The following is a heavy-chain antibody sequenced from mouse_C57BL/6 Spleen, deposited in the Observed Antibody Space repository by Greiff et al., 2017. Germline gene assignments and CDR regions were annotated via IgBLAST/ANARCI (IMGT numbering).Heavy chain of an antibody. D-gene: IGHD2-4*01. J-gene: IGHJ4*01. CDR2: IWRGGST. CDR3: AKKDDYDGVSYAMDD. CDR1: GFSLTSYG. Sequence: VQLQQSGPGLVQPSQSLSITCTVSGFSLTSYGVHWVRQSPGKGLEWLGVIWRGGSTDYNEAFMSRLSITKDNSKSQVFFKMNSLQADDTAIYYGAKKDDYDGVSYAMDDWGQGTSVTVAS. V-gene: IGHV2-5*01.